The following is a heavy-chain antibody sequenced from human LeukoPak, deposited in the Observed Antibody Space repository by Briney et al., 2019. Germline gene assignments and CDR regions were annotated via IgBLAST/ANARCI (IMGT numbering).Heavy chain of an antibody. CDR1: GFPFRNYG. CDR3: ARDRGGTSPYF. V-gene: IGHV3-33*01. CDR2: IWYDGSNK. Sequence: GGSLRLSCAASGFPFRNYGMHWVRQAPGKGLQWVAFIWYDGSNKYYEASVKGRFTISRDNSKNSVDLQMNSLRVEDTAVYFCARDRGGTSPYFWGQGTLVTVSS. D-gene: IGHD1-14*01. J-gene: IGHJ4*02.